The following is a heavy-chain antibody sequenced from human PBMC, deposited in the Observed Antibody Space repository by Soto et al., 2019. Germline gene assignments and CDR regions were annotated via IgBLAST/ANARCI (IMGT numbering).Heavy chain of an antibody. D-gene: IGHD3-10*01. CDR2: INPSGGST. V-gene: IGHV1-46*01. CDR1: GYTFTSYY. Sequence: QVQLVQSGAEVKKPGASVKVSCKASGYTFTSYYMHWVRQAPGQGLEWMGIINPSGGSTSYAQKFQGRVTMTRDTSTSTVYMELSSLRSEDTAVYYCARAQNVLLCFGEYDNFDYWGQGTLVTVSS. J-gene: IGHJ4*02. CDR3: ARAQNVLLCFGEYDNFDY.